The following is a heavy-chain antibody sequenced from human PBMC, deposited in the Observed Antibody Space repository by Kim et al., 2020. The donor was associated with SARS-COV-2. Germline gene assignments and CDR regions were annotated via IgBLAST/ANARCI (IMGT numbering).Heavy chain of an antibody. D-gene: IGHD6-6*01. CDR1: GGSFSGYY. CDR2: INHSGST. CDR3: ARGGGGESIAARPSFPPYYYYYGMDV. V-gene: IGHV4-34*01. J-gene: IGHJ6*02. Sequence: SETLSLTCAVYGGSFSGYYWSWIRQPPGKGLEWIGEINHSGSTNYNPSLKSRVTISVDTSKNQFSLKLSSVTAADTAVYYCARGGGGESIAARPSFPPYYYYYGMDVWGQGTTVTVSS.